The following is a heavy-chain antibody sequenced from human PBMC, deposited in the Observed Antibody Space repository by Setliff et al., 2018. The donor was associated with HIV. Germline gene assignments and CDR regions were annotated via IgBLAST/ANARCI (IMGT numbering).Heavy chain of an antibody. D-gene: IGHD3-10*01. J-gene: IGHJ4*02. V-gene: IGHV3-30*02. CDR3: ARDSGDYYGSGSYYGFFDY. Sequence: PGGSLRLSCAASGFTFDDYAMHWVRQAPGKGLEWVSFIRYDDSTGYYADSVKGRFTISRDNSRNTLYLQMDALRAEDTAVYYCARDSGDYYGSGSYYGFFDYWGQGTLVTVS. CDR2: IRYDDSTG. CDR1: GFTFDDYA.